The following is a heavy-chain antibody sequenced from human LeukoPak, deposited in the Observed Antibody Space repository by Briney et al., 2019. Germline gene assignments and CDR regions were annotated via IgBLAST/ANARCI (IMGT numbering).Heavy chain of an antibody. J-gene: IGHJ4*02. CDR3: AKDPGRSVRGVSFDY. D-gene: IGHD3-10*01. Sequence: PGGSLRLSCAASGFTFSSYGMHWVRQAPGKGLEWVAFIRYDGGNKYYADSVKGRFTISRDNSKNTLYLQMNSLRAEDTAVYYCAKDPGRSVRGVSFDYWGQGTLVTVSS. CDR1: GFTFSSYG. CDR2: IRYDGGNK. V-gene: IGHV3-30*02.